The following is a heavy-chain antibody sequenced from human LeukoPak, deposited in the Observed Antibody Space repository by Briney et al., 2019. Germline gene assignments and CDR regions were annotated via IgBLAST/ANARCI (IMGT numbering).Heavy chain of an antibody. D-gene: IGHD2-8*02. J-gene: IGHJ4*02. Sequence: SETLSLTCTVSGGSIINYYWSWLRQPVGKGLEWLGRIYTSGTTNYSPSLKSRGTMSVDTSTNQFSLKLRSVTAADTAVYYCAREGGEGSYWPHDYWGQGTLVTVSS. CDR2: IYTSGTT. CDR3: AREGGEGSYWPHDY. V-gene: IGHV4-4*07. CDR1: GGSIINYY.